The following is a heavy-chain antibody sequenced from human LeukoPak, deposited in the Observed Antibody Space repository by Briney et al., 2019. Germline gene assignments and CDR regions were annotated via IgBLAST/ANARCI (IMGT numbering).Heavy chain of an antibody. CDR1: GGSISIYY. CDR3: AGRAGSYLDY. D-gene: IGHD3-10*01. Sequence: SETLSLTCTVSGGSISIYYWNWIRQPPGKGLEWIGYVYYTGSTSYNPSLKSRVTVSLDTSRNQFSLKLTSVTAADTAVYYCAGRAGSYLDYWGQGTLVTVSS. V-gene: IGHV4-59*08. CDR2: VYYTGST. J-gene: IGHJ4*02.